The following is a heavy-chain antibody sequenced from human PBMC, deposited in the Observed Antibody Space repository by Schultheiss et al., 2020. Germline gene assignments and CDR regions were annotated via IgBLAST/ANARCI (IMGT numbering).Heavy chain of an antibody. CDR2: INHSGST. J-gene: IGHJ5*02. Sequence: SQPLSLTCAVYGGSFSGYYWSWIRQPPGKGLEWIGEINHSGSTNYNPSLKSRVTISVDTSKNQFSLKLSSVTAADTAVYYCAREVGQQLVRDCWFDPWGQGTLVTVSS. V-gene: IGHV4-34*01. CDR3: AREVGQQLVRDCWFDP. CDR1: GGSFSGYY. D-gene: IGHD6-13*01.